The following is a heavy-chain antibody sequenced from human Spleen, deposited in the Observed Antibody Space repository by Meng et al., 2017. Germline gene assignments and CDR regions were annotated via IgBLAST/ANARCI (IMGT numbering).Heavy chain of an antibody. CDR1: GGSISSGGYY. Sequence: QLQESGPGLVKPSQTLSLTCTVSGGSISSGGYYWNWIRHHPGKGLEWIGYIYYSGTTYYNPSLKSRVTMSVETSKNQFSLKLSSVTAADTAVYFCARDGVGYGSGTNKWFDPWGQGTLVTVSS. J-gene: IGHJ5*02. CDR2: IYYSGTT. D-gene: IGHD3-10*01. V-gene: IGHV4-31*03. CDR3: ARDGVGYGSGTNKWFDP.